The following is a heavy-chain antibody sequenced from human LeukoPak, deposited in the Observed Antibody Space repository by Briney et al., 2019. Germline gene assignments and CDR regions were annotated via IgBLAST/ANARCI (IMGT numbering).Heavy chain of an antibody. CDR1: GGSISSSSYY. V-gene: IGHV4-39*07. D-gene: IGHD3-22*01. CDR3: ARDAPITMIVVVIRGFDY. J-gene: IGHJ4*02. Sequence: SETLSLTCTVSGGSISSSSYYWGWIRQPPGKGLEWIGSIYYSGSTYYNPSLKSRVTISVDTSKNQFSLKLSSVTAADTAVYYCARDAPITMIVVVIRGFDYWGQGTLVTVSS. CDR2: IYYSGST.